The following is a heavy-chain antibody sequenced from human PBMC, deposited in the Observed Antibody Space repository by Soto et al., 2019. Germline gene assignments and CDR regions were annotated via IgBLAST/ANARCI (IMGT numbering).Heavy chain of an antibody. Sequence: SQTLSLTCAISGDSVSSKSAAWHWIRQSPSRGLEWLGRTYYRSKWSSNYAVSVKSRITINPDTSKNQFSLQLRSVTPDDTAMYYCARTADDLVDYWGQGTLVTVSS. CDR1: GDSVSSKSAA. V-gene: IGHV6-1*01. CDR3: ARTADDLVDY. D-gene: IGHD6-6*01. J-gene: IGHJ4*02. CDR2: TYYRSKWSS.